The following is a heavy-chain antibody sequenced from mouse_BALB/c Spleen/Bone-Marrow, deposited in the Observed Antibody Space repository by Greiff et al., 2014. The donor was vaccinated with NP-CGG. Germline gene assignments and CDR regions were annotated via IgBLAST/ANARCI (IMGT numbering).Heavy chain of an antibody. D-gene: IGHD2-2*01. V-gene: IGHV2-2*02. CDR2: IWSGGGT. Sequence: VKLVESGPGLVKPSQSLSITCTVSGFSLTTYGLHWVRQSPGKGLEWLGVIWSGGGTDYNAAFISRLIITKDNSKSQVFFKMNSXXTNDTAMYYCARKGYTGYFDVWGAGTTVTVSS. J-gene: IGHJ1*01. CDR3: ARKGYTGYFDV. CDR1: GFSLTTYG.